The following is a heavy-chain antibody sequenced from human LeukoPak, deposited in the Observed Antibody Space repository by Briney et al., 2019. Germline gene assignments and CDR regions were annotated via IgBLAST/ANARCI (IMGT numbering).Heavy chain of an antibody. V-gene: IGHV3-30-3*01. CDR2: ISYVGSNK. CDR1: GFTFSSYA. Sequence: GRSLRLSCAASGFTFSSYAMHWVRQAPGKGLEWVAVISYVGSNKYYADSVKGRFTISRDNSKNTLYLQMNSLRAEDTAVYYCARDIVVVVAATPFSNWFDPWGQGTLVTVSS. J-gene: IGHJ5*02. CDR3: ARDIVVVVAATPFSNWFDP. D-gene: IGHD2-15*01.